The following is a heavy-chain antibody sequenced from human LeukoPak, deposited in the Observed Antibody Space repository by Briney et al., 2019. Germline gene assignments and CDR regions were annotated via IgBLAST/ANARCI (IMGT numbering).Heavy chain of an antibody. CDR2: IYPGDSDT. J-gene: IGHJ4*02. D-gene: IGHD3-16*01. Sequence: GASLKISSKGSGYRFTNYWIGWVRQMPGRGLEWMGIIYPGDSDTRYSPSFQGQVTFSADKSISTAYLQWSSLKASDTAMYYCAKGGVNSAFLFYWGQGTMVTVSS. CDR3: AKGGVNSAFLFY. CDR1: GYRFTNYW. V-gene: IGHV5-51*01.